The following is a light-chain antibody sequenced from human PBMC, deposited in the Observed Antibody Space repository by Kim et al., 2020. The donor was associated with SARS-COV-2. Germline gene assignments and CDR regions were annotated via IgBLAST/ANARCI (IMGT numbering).Light chain of an antibody. Sequence: GQSITLSSAGTSSAVGGYDHVSWYQQHAGKAPKLIMYDDSNRPSGVSNRFSGSKSVNTASLTISGLQAEDEADYYCGSYTSSHAGVFGGGTKLTVL. J-gene: IGLJ2*01. CDR1: SSAVGGYDH. CDR3: GSYTSSHAGV. V-gene: IGLV2-14*03. CDR2: DDS.